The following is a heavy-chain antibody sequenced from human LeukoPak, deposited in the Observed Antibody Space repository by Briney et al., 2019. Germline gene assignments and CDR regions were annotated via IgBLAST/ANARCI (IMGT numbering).Heavy chain of an antibody. CDR2: IYHSGTT. V-gene: IGHV4-31*03. D-gene: IGHD4-11*01. CDR3: ARAVDYRNYFDY. J-gene: IGHJ4*02. CDR1: GDSMTRGGYY. Sequence: PSETPSLTCTVSGDSMTRGGYYWSWVRQHPGKGLEWVGFIYHSGTTFYNPSLESRATISVDTSQNQFSLKLTSVTAADTAVYYCARAVDYRNYFDYWGQGTLVTVSS.